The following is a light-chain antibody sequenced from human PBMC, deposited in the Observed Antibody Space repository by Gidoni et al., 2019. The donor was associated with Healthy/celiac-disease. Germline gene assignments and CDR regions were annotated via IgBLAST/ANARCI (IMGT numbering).Light chain of an antibody. CDR3: NSRDSSGNHVV. J-gene: IGLJ2*01. Sequence: SSELTKDPAVSVALGQTGRITCQGDSRRSYYASWYTQKPAQAPVLVIYGKNNRPAGSPDRFSGSSSGNTASLTITGAQAEDEADYYCNSRDSSGNHVVVGGGTKLTVL. CDR2: GKN. CDR1: SRRSYY. V-gene: IGLV3-19*01.